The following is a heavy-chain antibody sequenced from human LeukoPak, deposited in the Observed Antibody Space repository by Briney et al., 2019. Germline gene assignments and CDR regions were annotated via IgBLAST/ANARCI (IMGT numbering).Heavy chain of an antibody. CDR3: ASFRGGSSPRGAFDI. CDR1: GYTFTSYG. V-gene: IGHV1-2*02. D-gene: IGHD1-26*01. CDR2: INPNSGGT. J-gene: IGHJ3*02. Sequence: GASVKVSCKASGYTFTSYGISWVRQAPGQGLEWMGWINPNSGGTNYAQKFQGRVTMTRDTSISTAYMELSRLRSDDTAVYYCASFRGGSSPRGAFDIWGQGTMVTVSS.